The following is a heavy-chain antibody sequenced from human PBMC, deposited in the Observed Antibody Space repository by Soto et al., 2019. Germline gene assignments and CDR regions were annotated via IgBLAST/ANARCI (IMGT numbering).Heavy chain of an antibody. CDR2: ISYDGGET. D-gene: IGHD5-12*01. J-gene: IGHJ4*02. V-gene: IGHV3-30*03. CDR1: GFIFSNYG. CDR3: AITSVADASFDY. Sequence: GGSLRLSCADSGFIFSNYGMHWVRQAPGKGLEWVAFISYDGGETFYADSVKGRFTISRDNSKSTVFLHMNSLKKEDTAVYYCAITSVADASFDYWGQGTLVTVSS.